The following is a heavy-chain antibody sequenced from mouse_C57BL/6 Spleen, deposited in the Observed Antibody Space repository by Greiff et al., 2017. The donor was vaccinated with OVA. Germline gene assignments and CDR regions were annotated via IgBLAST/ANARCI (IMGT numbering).Heavy chain of an antibody. CDR3: AGRRVYYGSSDLFDY. CDR1: GYTFTDYN. Sequence: VQLQQSGPELVKPGASVKIPCKASGYTFTDYNMDWVKQSHGKSLEWIGDINPNNGGTNYNQKFKGKATLTVDKSSSTAYMELRSLTSEDTAVYYCAGRRVYYGSSDLFDYWGQGTTLTVSS. CDR2: INPNNGGT. V-gene: IGHV1-18*01. D-gene: IGHD1-1*01. J-gene: IGHJ2*01.